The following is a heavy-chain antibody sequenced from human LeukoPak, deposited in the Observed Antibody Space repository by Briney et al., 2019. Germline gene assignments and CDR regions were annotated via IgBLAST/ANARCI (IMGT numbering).Heavy chain of an antibody. J-gene: IGHJ4*02. Sequence: ASVKVSCKASGYTFTGYYMHWVRQAPGQGLEWMGWINPNSGGTNYAQKFQGRVTMTRDTSISTAYMELSRLRSDDTAVYYCAGDFGWQLVRGDYWGQGTLVTVSS. D-gene: IGHD6-13*01. CDR3: AGDFGWQLVRGDY. V-gene: IGHV1-2*02. CDR2: INPNSGGT. CDR1: GYTFTGYY.